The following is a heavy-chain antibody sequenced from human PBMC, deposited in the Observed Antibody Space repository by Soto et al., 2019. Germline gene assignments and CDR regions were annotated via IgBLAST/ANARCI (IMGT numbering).Heavy chain of an antibody. D-gene: IGHD3-3*01. CDR2: ISAYNGNT. J-gene: IGHJ4*02. Sequence: ASVKVSCKASGYTFTSYGISWVRQAPGQGLEWMGWISAYNGNTNYAQKLQGRVTMTTDTSTSTAYMELRSLRSDDTAVYYCARQYYDFWSGLLRAFDYWGQGTLVTVS. V-gene: IGHV1-18*01. CDR3: ARQYYDFWSGLLRAFDY. CDR1: GYTFTSYG.